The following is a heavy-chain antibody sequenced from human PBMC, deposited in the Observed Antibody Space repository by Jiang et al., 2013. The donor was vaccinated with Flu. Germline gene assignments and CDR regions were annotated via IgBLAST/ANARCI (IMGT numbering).Heavy chain of an antibody. J-gene: IGHJ4*02. CDR3: TTDALYYDLDY. V-gene: IGHV3-15*07. D-gene: IGHD3-3*01. CDR2: IKSKTDGGTT. Sequence: RQAPGKGLEWVGRIKSKTDGGTTDYAAPVKGRFTISRDDSKNTLYLQMNSLKTEDTAVYYCTTDALYYDLDYWGQGTLVTVSS.